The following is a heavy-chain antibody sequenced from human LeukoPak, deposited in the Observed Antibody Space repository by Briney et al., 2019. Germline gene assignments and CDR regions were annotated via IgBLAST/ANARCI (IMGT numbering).Heavy chain of an antibody. CDR1: GYTFTSYD. Sequence: ASVKLSCKASGYTFTSYDINWVRQATGQGLEWMGWMNPNSGNTGYAQKFQGRVTMTRNTSISTAYMELRSLRSDDTAVYYCARNRMDYDSSGLDYWGQGTLVTVSS. J-gene: IGHJ4*02. CDR3: ARNRMDYDSSGLDY. V-gene: IGHV1-8*01. D-gene: IGHD3-22*01. CDR2: MNPNSGNT.